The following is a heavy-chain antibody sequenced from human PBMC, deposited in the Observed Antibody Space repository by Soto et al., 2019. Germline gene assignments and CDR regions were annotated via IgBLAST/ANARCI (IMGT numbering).Heavy chain of an antibody. Sequence: PSETLSLTCAVYGGSFSGYYWSWIRQPPGKGLEWIGEINHSGSTNYNPSLKSRVTISVDTSKNQFSLKLSSVTAADTAVYYCARGYCSGGSCYPRKKKDYYFDYWGQGTLVTVSS. CDR2: INHSGST. D-gene: IGHD2-15*01. CDR3: ARGYCSGGSCYPRKKKDYYFDY. V-gene: IGHV4-34*01. J-gene: IGHJ4*02. CDR1: GGSFSGYY.